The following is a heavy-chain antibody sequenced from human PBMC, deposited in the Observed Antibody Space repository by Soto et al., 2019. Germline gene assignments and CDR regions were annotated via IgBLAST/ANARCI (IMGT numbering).Heavy chain of an antibody. CDR2: ISSSSYI. CDR3: ARDARQLADAFDI. Sequence: PGGSLRLSCAASGFTFSSYSMNWVRQAPGKGLEWVSSISSSSYIYYADSVKGRITISRDNAKNSLYLQMNSLRAEDTAVYYCARDARQLADAFDIWGQGTMVTVSS. D-gene: IGHD6-13*01. V-gene: IGHV3-21*01. J-gene: IGHJ3*02. CDR1: GFTFSSYS.